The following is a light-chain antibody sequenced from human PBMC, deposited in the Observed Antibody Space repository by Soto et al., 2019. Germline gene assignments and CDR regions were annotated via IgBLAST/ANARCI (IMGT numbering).Light chain of an antibody. CDR1: SSDVGGYNY. CDR3: SSYTSSSTLDYV. V-gene: IGLV2-14*01. CDR2: EVS. Sequence: QSALTQPASVSGSPGQSITISCTGTSSDVGGYNYVSWYQQHPGKDPKLMIYEVSNRPSGVSNRFSGYKSGNTASLTISGLQAEDEADYYCSSYTSSSTLDYVFGTGTKLTVL. J-gene: IGLJ1*01.